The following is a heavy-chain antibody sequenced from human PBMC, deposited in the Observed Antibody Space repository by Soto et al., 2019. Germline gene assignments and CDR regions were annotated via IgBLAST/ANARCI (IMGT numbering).Heavy chain of an antibody. CDR2: IYYSGST. J-gene: IGHJ4*02. D-gene: IGHD1-26*01. V-gene: IGHV4-31*03. CDR1: GGSISSGGYY. CDR3: ARGMGATYFDY. Sequence: QVQLQESGPGLVKPSQTLSLTCTVSGGSISSGGYYWSWIRQHPGKGLEWIGYIYYSGSTSYSPSRKSRVTISVDTAENQFSLRLTSVAAADTAVYYCARGMGATYFDYWGQGTLVTVSS.